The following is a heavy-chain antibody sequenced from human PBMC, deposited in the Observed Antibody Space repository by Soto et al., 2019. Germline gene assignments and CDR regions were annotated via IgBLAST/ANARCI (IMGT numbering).Heavy chain of an antibody. D-gene: IGHD5-18*01. CDR2: ISHDGTVK. CDR1: RFTFSNYG. CDR3: AKERDTRSSSCFDS. V-gene: IGHV3-30*18. J-gene: IGHJ4*02. Sequence: SLGLSCAASRFTFSNYGMQWVRQAPGKGLEWVAVISHDGTVKYYADSVKGRFTISRDNFQNTLDLQMDSLRAEDTAVYYCAKERDTRSSSCFDSWGQGTLVTVSS.